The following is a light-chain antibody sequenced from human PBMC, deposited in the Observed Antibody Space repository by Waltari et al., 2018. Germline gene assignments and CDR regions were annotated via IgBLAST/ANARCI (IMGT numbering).Light chain of an antibody. CDR1: QSVVYSNGKAY. CDR3: MQGTHWPYT. Sequence: DVVMTQSPLSLPVTLGQPASISCRSSQSVVYSNGKAYLSWFQQRPGQSPRRLIYEVSKRGSGVPDRFSGSGSGTDFTLKITRVEAEDVGVFYCMQGTHWPYTFGQGTKLEIK. J-gene: IGKJ2*01. CDR2: EVS. V-gene: IGKV2-30*01.